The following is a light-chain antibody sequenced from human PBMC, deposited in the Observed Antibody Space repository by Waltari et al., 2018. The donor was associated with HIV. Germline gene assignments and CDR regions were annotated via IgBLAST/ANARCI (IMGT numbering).Light chain of an antibody. CDR3: QQSYSTLYT. J-gene: IGKJ2*01. CDR2: GAS. Sequence: DIQMTQSPSSLSASVGDRVTITCRASQSISSYLNWYQQKPGKAPKLLIYGASSLQSGFPSRFSGRGSGTDFTLTISSLQPEDFATYYCQQSYSTLYTFGQGTKLEI. V-gene: IGKV1-39*01. CDR1: QSISSY.